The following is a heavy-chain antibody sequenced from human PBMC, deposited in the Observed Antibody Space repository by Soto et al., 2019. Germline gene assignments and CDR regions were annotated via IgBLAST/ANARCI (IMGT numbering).Heavy chain of an antibody. CDR2: IGTAGDT. CDR3: ARELRRVAAARVYYYYGMDV. CDR1: GFTFSSYG. Sequence: GGSLRLSCAASGFTFSSYGMHWVRQATGKGLEWVSAIGTAGDTYYPGSVKGRFTISRENAKNSLYLQMNSLRAGDTAVYYCARELRRVAAARVYYYYGMDVWGQGTTVNVSS. V-gene: IGHV3-13*04. D-gene: IGHD6-13*01. J-gene: IGHJ6*02.